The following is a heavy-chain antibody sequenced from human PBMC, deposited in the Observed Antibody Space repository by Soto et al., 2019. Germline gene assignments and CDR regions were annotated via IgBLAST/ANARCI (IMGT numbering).Heavy chain of an antibody. D-gene: IGHD3-3*01. CDR1: GYTFTSYG. V-gene: IGHV1-18*01. CDR2: ISAYNGNT. J-gene: IGHJ6*02. Sequence: QVQLVQSGAEVKKPGASVKVSCKASGYTFTSYGISWVRQAPGQGLEWMGWISAYNGNTNYAQKLQGTVTMPTDTSTSTAYMELRSLRSDDTAVYYCARLNYDFWSGPLGNGMDVWGQGTTVTVSS. CDR3: ARLNYDFWSGPLGNGMDV.